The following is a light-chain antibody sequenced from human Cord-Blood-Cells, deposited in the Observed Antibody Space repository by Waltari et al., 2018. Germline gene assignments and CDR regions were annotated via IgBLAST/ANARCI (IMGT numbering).Light chain of an antibody. CDR1: SRDVGGYNH. Sequence: QSALTQPASVSGSPGQSITISCPGPSRDVGGYNHVSCYQQHPGKAPKLMIYDVSNRPSGVSNRFSGSKSGNTASLTISGLQAEDEADYYCSSYTSSSTLVFGGGTKLTVL. CDR3: SSYTSSSTLV. CDR2: DVS. V-gene: IGLV2-14*01. J-gene: IGLJ2*01.